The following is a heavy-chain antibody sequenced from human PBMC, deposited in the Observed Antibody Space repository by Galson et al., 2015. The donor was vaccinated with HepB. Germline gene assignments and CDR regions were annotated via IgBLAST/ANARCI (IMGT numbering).Heavy chain of an antibody. Sequence: SLRLSCAASGFTFSSYGMHWVRQAPGKGLEWVAVIWYDGSNKYYADSVKGRFTISRDNSKNTLYLQMNSLRAEDTAVYYCARDDSRKGGDYPTMGFDYWGQGTLVTVSS. CDR3: ARDDSRKGGDYPTMGFDY. V-gene: IGHV3-33*01. CDR2: IWYDGSNK. J-gene: IGHJ4*02. CDR1: GFTFSSYG. D-gene: IGHD4-17*01.